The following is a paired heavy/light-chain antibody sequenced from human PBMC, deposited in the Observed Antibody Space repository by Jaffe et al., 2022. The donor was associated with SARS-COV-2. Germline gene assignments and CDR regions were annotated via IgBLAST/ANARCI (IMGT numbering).Light chain of an antibody. V-gene: IGKV1-6*01. Sequence: AIQMTQSPSSLSASVGDRVTITCRASQGIRNDLGWYQQKPGEAPKLLIYGASNLASGAPSRFSGSGSARDFTFTIRALQPEDFATYYCLQDYSYPHTFGQGTKLEIK. CDR3: LQDYSYPHT. CDR1: QGIRND. J-gene: IGKJ2*01. CDR2: GAS.
Heavy chain of an antibody. CDR1: GFSVSAFG. V-gene: IGHV3-30*03. CDR3: ARLYTELDYYFGLDV. CDR2: MSDDGSDE. Sequence: QVQLVESGGGVVQPGRSLRLSCAGSGFSVSAFGIHWVRQAPGKGLEWVAGMSDDGSDEDYADSVKGRFIISRDNSQNTLFLQMNSLRPEDTALYYCARLYTELDYYFGLDVWGQGTTVTVSS. D-gene: IGHD1-1*01. J-gene: IGHJ6*02.